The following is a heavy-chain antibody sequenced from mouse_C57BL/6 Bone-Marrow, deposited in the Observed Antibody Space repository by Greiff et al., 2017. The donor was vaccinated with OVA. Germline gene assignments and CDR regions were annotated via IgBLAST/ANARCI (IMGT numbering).Heavy chain of an antibody. V-gene: IGHV1-5*01. CDR1: GYTFTSYW. CDR3: AYGYDGRNPPHFDY. D-gene: IGHD2-2*01. J-gene: IGHJ2*01. Sequence: VQLQQSGTVLARPGASVKMSCKTSGYTFTSYWMHWVKQRPGQGLEWIGAIHPGNSDTSYNQKFKGKAKLTAVTSASTAYMELSSLTNEDSAVYSCAYGYDGRNPPHFDYWGQGTTLTVSS. CDR2: IHPGNSDT.